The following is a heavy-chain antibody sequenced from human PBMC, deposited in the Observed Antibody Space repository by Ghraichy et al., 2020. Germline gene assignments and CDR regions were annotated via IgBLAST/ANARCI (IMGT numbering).Heavy chain of an antibody. J-gene: IGHJ6*02. D-gene: IGHD3-3*01. CDR1: GGTFSSYT. CDR3: AHSGAPGRHYDFWCGYEVGPNFYYYYGMDV. CDR2: IIPILGIA. Sequence: SVKVSCKASGGTFSSYTISWVRQAPGQGLEWMGRIIPILGIANYAQKFQGRVTITADKSTSTAYMELSSLRSEDTAVYYCAHSGAPGRHYDFWCGYEVGPNFYYYYGMDVWGQGTTVTVSS. V-gene: IGHV1-69*02.